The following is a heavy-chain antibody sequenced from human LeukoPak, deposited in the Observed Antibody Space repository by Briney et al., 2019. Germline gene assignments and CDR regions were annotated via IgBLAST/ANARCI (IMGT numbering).Heavy chain of an antibody. J-gene: IGHJ4*02. CDR2: MFYSGSN. V-gene: IGHV4-39*01. CDR1: GGSISSGNYH. D-gene: IGHD5/OR15-5a*01. CDR3: ARHPTRRDVYDHLDY. Sequence: SETLSLTCTVSGGSISSGNYHWAWMRQPRGKGPEWIGSMFYSGSNYYNPSLKSRVTISVDPSKNQFSLKVTSVTAADTAVYYCARHPTRRDVYDHLDYWGQGTLVTLSS.